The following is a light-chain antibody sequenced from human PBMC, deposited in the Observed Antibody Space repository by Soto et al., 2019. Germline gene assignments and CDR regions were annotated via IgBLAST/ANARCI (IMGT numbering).Light chain of an antibody. CDR3: SSFAGSDNFVI. Sequence: QSALTQPPSASGSPGQSVTISCTGTSSDVGGYNYVSWYQQHPGKAPKLMILEVNKRPSGVPDRFSGSKSGNTASLTVSALQAEDEANYYCSSFAGSDNFVIFGGGTKLTVL. CDR1: SSDVGGYNY. J-gene: IGLJ2*01. V-gene: IGLV2-8*01. CDR2: EVN.